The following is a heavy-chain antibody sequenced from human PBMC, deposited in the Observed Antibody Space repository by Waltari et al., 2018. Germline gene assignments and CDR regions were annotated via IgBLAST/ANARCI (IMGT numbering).Heavy chain of an antibody. CDR1: GFPVSSNY. CDR2: MYSGGST. V-gene: IGHV3-53*01. Sequence: EVQLVESGGGLIQPGGSLRPSWAASGFPVSSNYSSWVRQAPGKGLEWVSVMYSGGSTYYADSVKGRFTISRDISKNTLYLQMNSLRAEDTAVYYCASREPPGASPSDPFDYWGQGTLVTVSS. CDR3: ASREPPGASPSDPFDY. D-gene: IGHD1-26*01. J-gene: IGHJ4*02.